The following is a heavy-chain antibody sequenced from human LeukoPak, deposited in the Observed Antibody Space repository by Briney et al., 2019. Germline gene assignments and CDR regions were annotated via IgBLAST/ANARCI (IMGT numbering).Heavy chain of an antibody. Sequence: ASVKVSCKASGYTFTSYGISWVRQAPGQGLEWMGWISAYNGNTNYAQKLQGRVTMTTDTPTSTAYMELRSLRSDDTAVYYCARDRYPFIVVVPAEYYGMDVWGQGTTVTVSS. D-gene: IGHD2-2*01. CDR3: ARDRYPFIVVVPAEYYGMDV. CDR1: GYTFTSYG. V-gene: IGHV1-18*01. J-gene: IGHJ6*02. CDR2: ISAYNGNT.